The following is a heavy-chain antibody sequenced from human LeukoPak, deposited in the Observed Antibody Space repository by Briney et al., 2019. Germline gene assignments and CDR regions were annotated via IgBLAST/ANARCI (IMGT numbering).Heavy chain of an antibody. V-gene: IGHV3-15*01. CDR3: AIDEPDYAPYDFDY. D-gene: IGHD4-17*01. CDR2: IKSKADGETT. CDR1: RFTFSNAW. J-gene: IGHJ4*02. Sequence: GGSLRLSCAASRFTFSNAWLNWVRQAPGKGLGWVGRIKSKADGETTDYVVPVKGRFTISRDDSNNMVYLQMNSLKIEDTAVYYCAIDEPDYAPYDFDYWGQGTQVTVSS.